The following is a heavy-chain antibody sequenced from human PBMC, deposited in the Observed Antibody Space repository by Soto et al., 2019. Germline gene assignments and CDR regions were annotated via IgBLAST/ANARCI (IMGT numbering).Heavy chain of an antibody. J-gene: IGHJ6*02. CDR3: ARGLIAAAGFYYYYGMDV. V-gene: IGHV1-2*04. D-gene: IGHD6-13*01. Sequence: QVQLVQSGAEVKKPGASVKVSCKASGYTFTGYYMHWVRQAPGQGLEWMGWNNPNSGGTNYAQKFQGWVTMTRDTSISTAYMELSRLRSDDTAVYYCARGLIAAAGFYYYYGMDVWGQGTTVTVSS. CDR2: NNPNSGGT. CDR1: GYTFTGYY.